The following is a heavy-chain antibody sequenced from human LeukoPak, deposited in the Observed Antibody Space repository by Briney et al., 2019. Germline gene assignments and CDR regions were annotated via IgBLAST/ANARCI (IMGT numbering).Heavy chain of an antibody. CDR3: ARESQWGNHFDS. D-gene: IGHD3-16*01. CDR1: GFTFSSSS. Sequence: GGSLRLSCAASGFTFSSSSMNWVRQAPGKGLEWVSSISSSSSYIYYADSVKGRFTISRDNAKNTLYLQMNNLRAEDTAVYRCARESQWGNHFDSWGQGSLVTVSS. CDR2: ISSSSSYI. J-gene: IGHJ4*02. V-gene: IGHV3-21*01.